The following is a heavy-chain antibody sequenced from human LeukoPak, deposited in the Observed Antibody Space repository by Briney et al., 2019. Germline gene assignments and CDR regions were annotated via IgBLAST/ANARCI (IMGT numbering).Heavy chain of an antibody. J-gene: IGHJ4*02. CDR2: ISSSSSYI. CDR1: GFTFSSYS. CDR3: ARVIGSGSYYNAADY. Sequence: AGGSLRLSCAASGFTFSSYSMNWVRQALGKGLEWVSSISSSSSYIYYADSVKGRFTISRDNAKNSLYLQMNSLRAEDTAVYYCARVIGSGSYYNAADYWGQGTLVTVSS. D-gene: IGHD3-10*01. V-gene: IGHV3-21*01.